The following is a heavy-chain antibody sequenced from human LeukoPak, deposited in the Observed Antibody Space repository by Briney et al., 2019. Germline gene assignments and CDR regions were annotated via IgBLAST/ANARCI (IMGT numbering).Heavy chain of an antibody. CDR2: MNPNTGNT. D-gene: IGHD3-22*01. CDR1: GYTFTSYD. CDR3: ARESGAYYYDIDKGNFDI. Sequence: ASVKVSCKASGYTFTSYDINWVRQATGQGLEWMGWMNPNTGNTGHAQKFQGRVTMTRNTSISTAYMELSSLRSEDTAVYYCARESGAYYYDIDKGNFDIWGQGTMVTVSS. V-gene: IGHV1-8*01. J-gene: IGHJ3*02.